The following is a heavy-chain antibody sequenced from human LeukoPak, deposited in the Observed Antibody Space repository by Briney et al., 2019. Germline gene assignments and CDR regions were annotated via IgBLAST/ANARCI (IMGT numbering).Heavy chain of an antibody. J-gene: IGHJ4*02. CDR3: TVVPMG. CDR1: GFTFSSYE. CDR2: ISNTGSVT. D-gene: IGHD4-23*01. V-gene: IGHV3-48*03. Sequence: PGGSLRLSCAGSGFTFSSYEMNWVRQAPGKGLEWVSYISNTGSVTYYADSVKGRFTISRDNARNSLFLQMNSLRAEDTGVYYCTVVPMGWGQGTLVTVSS.